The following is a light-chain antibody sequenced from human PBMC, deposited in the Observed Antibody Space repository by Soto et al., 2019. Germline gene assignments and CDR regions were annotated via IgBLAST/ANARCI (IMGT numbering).Light chain of an antibody. CDR2: DVS. CDR3: SSYTSISTPHVV. CDR1: SSDVGGYNY. J-gene: IGLJ2*01. V-gene: IGLV2-14*01. Sequence: QSALTQPASVSGSPGQSITISCTGTSSDVGGYNYVSWYQQHPGKAPKLMIYDVSNRPSGVSNRFSGSKSGNTASLTISGLQAEDEADYDCSSYTSISTPHVVFGGGTKLTVL.